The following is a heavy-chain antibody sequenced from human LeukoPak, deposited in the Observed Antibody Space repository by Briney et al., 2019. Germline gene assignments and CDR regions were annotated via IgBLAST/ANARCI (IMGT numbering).Heavy chain of an antibody. CDR3: AKTGNPATGDY. Sequence: GGSLRLSCAASGFTVSSSYMSWVRQAPGKGLEWVSVIYSGGFTYYADSVKGRFTISRDNSKNTLYLQMNSLRAEDTAVYYCAKTGNPATGDYWGQGTLVTVSS. V-gene: IGHV3-53*01. CDR1: GFTVSSSY. D-gene: IGHD1-1*01. CDR2: IYSGGFT. J-gene: IGHJ4*02.